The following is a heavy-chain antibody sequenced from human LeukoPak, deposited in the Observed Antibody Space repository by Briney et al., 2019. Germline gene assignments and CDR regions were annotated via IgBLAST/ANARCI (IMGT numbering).Heavy chain of an antibody. CDR3: ARGKIVVVPAADNWFDP. V-gene: IGHV1-69*11. CDR1: GGTFSSYA. Sequence: ASVKVSCKASGGTFSSYAISWVRQAPGQGLEWMGRIIPILGTANYAQKFQGRVTITTDESTSTAYMELSSLRSEDTAVYYCARGKIVVVPAADNWFDPWGQGTLVTVSS. D-gene: IGHD2-2*01. J-gene: IGHJ5*02. CDR2: IIPILGTA.